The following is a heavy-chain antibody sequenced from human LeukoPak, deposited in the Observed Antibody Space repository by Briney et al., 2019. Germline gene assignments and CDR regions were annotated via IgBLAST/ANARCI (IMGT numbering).Heavy chain of an antibody. V-gene: IGHV3-30*18. Sequence: GGSLRLSCAASGFTFSSHGMHWVRQAPGKGLEWVTFISFDGSGKHYADSVEGRFTISRDNSKNTLYLQMNSLRADDTAVYYCAKWVGFSSGWYDCWSQGTLVTVSS. J-gene: IGHJ4*02. CDR1: GFTFSSHG. CDR3: AKWVGFSSGWYDC. CDR2: ISFDGSGK. D-gene: IGHD6-19*01.